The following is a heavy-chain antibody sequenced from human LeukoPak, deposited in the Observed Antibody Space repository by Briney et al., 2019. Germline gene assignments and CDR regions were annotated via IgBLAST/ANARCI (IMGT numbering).Heavy chain of an antibody. J-gene: IGHJ4*02. CDR3: ARALDGGDAASYFDY. CDR1: GGSISGSNW. D-gene: IGHD3-16*01. Sequence: PSGTLSLTCAVSGGSISGSNWWSWVRQPPGKGLEWIGEIYHSGSTNYNPSLKSRVTISVDKSKNQFSLKLSSVTAADTAVYYCARALDGGDAASYFDYWGQGTLVTVSS. CDR2: IYHSGST. V-gene: IGHV4-4*02.